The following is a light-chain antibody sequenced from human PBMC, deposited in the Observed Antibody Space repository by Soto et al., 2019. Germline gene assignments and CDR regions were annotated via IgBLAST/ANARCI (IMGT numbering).Light chain of an antibody. CDR2: GAS. Sequence: EIVLTQSPGTLSLSPGERATLSCRASQSVSSTNLVWYQQKPGQAPRLLIYGASSRAIGIPDRFSGSGSGTDFTLTITRLEPEDFALYYCQQYDKPPLTFGGGTKVEIK. V-gene: IGKV3-20*01. CDR3: QQYDKPPLT. J-gene: IGKJ4*01. CDR1: QSVSSTN.